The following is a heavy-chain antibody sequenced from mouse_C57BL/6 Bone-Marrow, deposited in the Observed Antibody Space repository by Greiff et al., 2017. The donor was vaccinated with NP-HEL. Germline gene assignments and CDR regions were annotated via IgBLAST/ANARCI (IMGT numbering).Heavy chain of an antibody. D-gene: IGHD1-1*01. CDR3: ARDQDYYGSSLYYCAMDY. Sequence: EVMLVESGGGLVKPGGSLKLSCAASGFTFSSYAMSWVRQTPEKRLEWVATISDGGSYTYYPDNVKGRFTISRDNAKNNLYLQMSHLKSEDTAMYYCARDQDYYGSSLYYCAMDYWGQGTSVTVSS. CDR1: GFTFSSYA. V-gene: IGHV5-4*01. J-gene: IGHJ4*01. CDR2: ISDGGSYT.